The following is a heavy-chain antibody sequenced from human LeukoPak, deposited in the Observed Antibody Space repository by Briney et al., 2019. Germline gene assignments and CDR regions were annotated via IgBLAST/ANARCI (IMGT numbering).Heavy chain of an antibody. J-gene: IGHJ4*02. Sequence: SETLSLTCTVSGGSIRSYYWSWIRQPPGKGLEWIGYIYDSGSSNYNPSLKSRVTISVDASKNQFSLKLSSVTAADTAVYYCARAYRQSHDYWGQGTLVTVSP. CDR2: IYDSGSS. D-gene: IGHD2-21*01. CDR1: GGSIRSYY. CDR3: ARAYRQSHDY. V-gene: IGHV4-59*01.